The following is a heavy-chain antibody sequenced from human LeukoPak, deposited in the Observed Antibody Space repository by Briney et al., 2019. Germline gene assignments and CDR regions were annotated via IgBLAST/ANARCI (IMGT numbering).Heavy chain of an antibody. CDR2: INSDGSGT. V-gene: IGHV3-74*01. J-gene: IGHJ4*02. Sequence: GGSLRLSCEASGFTISDYWMHWVRQAPGKGLVWVSRINSDGSGTDNADSVKGRFTTSRDNAKNTVYLRMNSLRAEDTAVYYCARSLGSWYFLNDYWGQGALVTVSS. CDR1: GFTISDYW. CDR3: ARSLGSWYFLNDY. D-gene: IGHD6-13*01.